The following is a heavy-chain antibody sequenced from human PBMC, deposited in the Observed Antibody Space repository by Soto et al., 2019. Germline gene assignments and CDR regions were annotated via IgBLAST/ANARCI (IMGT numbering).Heavy chain of an antibody. J-gene: IGHJ5*02. CDR1: GYSFTSYW. V-gene: IGHV5-51*01. CDR2: IYPGDSNT. CDR3: ARGNSANWFDP. Sequence: GESLKISCKGSGYSFTSYWIVWVRQMPGKGLEWMGIIYPGDSNTNYSPSFQGHVTISVDKSISTTYLQWSSLKAPDTAIYYCARGNSANWFDPWGQGTLVTVSS. D-gene: IGHD4-4*01.